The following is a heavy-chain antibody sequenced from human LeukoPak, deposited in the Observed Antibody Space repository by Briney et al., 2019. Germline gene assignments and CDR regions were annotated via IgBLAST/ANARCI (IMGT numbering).Heavy chain of an antibody. CDR3: ARHKSITYDAFDI. D-gene: IGHD2/OR15-2a*01. V-gene: IGHV4-61*02. CDR2: IYTSGST. CDR1: GGSISSGSYY. Sequence: SETLSLTCTVSGGSISSGSYYWGWIRQPAGRGLEWIGRIYTSGSTNYNPSLKSQVTISVDTSKNQVSLKLSSVTAADTAVYYCARHKSITYDAFDIWGQGTMVTVSS. J-gene: IGHJ3*02.